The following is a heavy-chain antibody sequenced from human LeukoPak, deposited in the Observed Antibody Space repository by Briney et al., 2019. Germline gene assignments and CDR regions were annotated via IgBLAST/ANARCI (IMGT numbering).Heavy chain of an antibody. CDR3: ARGFPFDI. J-gene: IGHJ3*02. V-gene: IGHV3-48*01. CDR2: ISGGSGSI. CDR1: GFTFNNYA. D-gene: IGHD2-21*01. Sequence: GGSLRLSCAASGFTFNNYAMNWVRQAPGKGPEWIAYISGGSGSIHYADSMKGRITISRDNAKNSLYLQMNSLGVDDTAIYYCARGFPFDIWGQGTMVTVST.